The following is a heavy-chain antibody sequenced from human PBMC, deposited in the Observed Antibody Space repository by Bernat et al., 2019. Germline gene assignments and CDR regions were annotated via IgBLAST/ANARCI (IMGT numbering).Heavy chain of an antibody. Sequence: QVQLQQWGAGLLKPSETLSLTCAVYGGSFSGYYWSWIRQPPGKGLEWIGSIYYSGSTYYNPSLKSRVTISVDTSKNQFSLKLSSVTAADTAVYYCARRDSSEYYFDYWGQGTLVTLSS. J-gene: IGHJ4*02. D-gene: IGHD6-19*01. V-gene: IGHV4-34*01. CDR3: ARRDSSEYYFDY. CDR2: IYYSGST. CDR1: GGSFSGYY.